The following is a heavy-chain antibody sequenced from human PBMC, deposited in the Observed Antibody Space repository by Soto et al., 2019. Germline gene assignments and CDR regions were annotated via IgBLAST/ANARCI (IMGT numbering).Heavy chain of an antibody. V-gene: IGHV4-4*07. CDR3: ARDRGEYTSSWFWYFSH. CDR1: GASISSYN. CDR2: LNIAGTI. Sequence: SETLSLTCSVSGASISSYNWNWVRQSAGKGPEWVGRLNIAGTINYNPSLKSRITMSMDTSKNQISLHLRSVTAADTAMYYCARDRGEYTSSWFWYFSHWGHGTLVTVSS. J-gene: IGHJ2*01. D-gene: IGHD6-13*01.